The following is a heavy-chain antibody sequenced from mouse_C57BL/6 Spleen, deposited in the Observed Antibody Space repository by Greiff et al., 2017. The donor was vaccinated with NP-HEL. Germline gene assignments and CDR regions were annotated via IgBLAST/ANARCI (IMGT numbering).Heavy chain of an antibody. CDR1: GFTFSDYG. D-gene: IGHD1-1*01. CDR2: ISSGSSTI. CDR3: ARNCGYYGSSTWFAY. J-gene: IGHJ3*01. V-gene: IGHV5-17*01. Sequence: DVHLVESGGGLVKPGGSLKLSCAASGFTFSDYGMHWVRQAPEKGLEWVAYISSGSSTIYYADTVKGRFTISRDNAKNTLFLQMTSLRSEDTAMYYCARNCGYYGSSTWFAYWGQGTLVTVSA.